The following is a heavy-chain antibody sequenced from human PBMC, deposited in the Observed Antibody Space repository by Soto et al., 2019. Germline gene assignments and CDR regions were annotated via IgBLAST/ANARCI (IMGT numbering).Heavy chain of an antibody. CDR3: AKDQSGGALPTYYGMDV. CDR1: GFTFSSYG. Sequence: GESLKISCAASGFTFSSYGMHWVRQAPGKGLEWVAVISYDGSNKYYADSVKGRFTISRDNSKNTLYLQMNSLRAEDTAVYYCAKDQSGGALPTYYGMDVWGQGTTVTVSS. D-gene: IGHD1-26*01. J-gene: IGHJ6*02. V-gene: IGHV3-30*18. CDR2: ISYDGSNK.